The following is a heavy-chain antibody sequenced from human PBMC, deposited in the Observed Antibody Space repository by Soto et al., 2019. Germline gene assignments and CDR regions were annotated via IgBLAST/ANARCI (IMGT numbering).Heavy chain of an antibody. CDR3: ARGGAARPPGWFDP. V-gene: IGHV3-33*01. CDR1: GFTFSSYG. J-gene: IGHJ5*02. CDR2: IWYDGSNK. D-gene: IGHD6-6*01. Sequence: QVQLVESGGGVVQPGRSLRLSCAASGFTFSSYGMHWVRQAPGKGLEWVAVIWYDGSNKYYADSVKGRFTIYRDNSKNTLYLQMNSLRAEDTAVYYCARGGAARPPGWFDPWGQGTLVTVSS.